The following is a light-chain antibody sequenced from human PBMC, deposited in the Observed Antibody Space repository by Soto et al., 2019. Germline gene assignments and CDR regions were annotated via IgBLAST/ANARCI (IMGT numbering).Light chain of an antibody. CDR3: AAWDDSLNGPV. J-gene: IGLJ3*02. V-gene: IGLV1-44*01. Sequence: QSVLTQPPSASGTPGQRVTISCSGSRSNIGSNTVNWYQQLPGTAPKLLIYSNNQRPSGVPDRFSGSKSGTSASLAISGLQSEDEADYYCAAWDDSLNGPVFGGGPKLTVL. CDR1: RSNIGSNT. CDR2: SNN.